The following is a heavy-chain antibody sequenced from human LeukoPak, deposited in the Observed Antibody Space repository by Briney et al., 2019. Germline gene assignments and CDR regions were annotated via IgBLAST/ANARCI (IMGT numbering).Heavy chain of an antibody. V-gene: IGHV5-51*01. CDR2: IYVGDSDT. D-gene: IGHD3-22*01. J-gene: IGHJ5*02. CDR1: GNSFTTSW. CDR3: ARVVDYDTSGYQTKSWFDP. Sequence: GESLKISCKGSGNSFTTSWIGWVRQMPGKGLEWMGIIYVGDSDTRYRLSFQGQVTISADKFLNTAYLQWSSLKASDTAMYYCARVVDYDTSGYQTKSWFDPWGQGTLVTVSS.